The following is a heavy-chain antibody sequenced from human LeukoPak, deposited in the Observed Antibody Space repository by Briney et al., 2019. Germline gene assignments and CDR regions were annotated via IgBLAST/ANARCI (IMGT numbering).Heavy chain of an antibody. Sequence: GGSLRLSCAASGFTFSSYGMHWVRQAPGKGLEWVAVIWYDGSNKYYADSVEGRFTISRDNSKNTLYLQMNSLRAEDTAVYYCAKDHVTTVSYFDYWGQGTLVTVSS. J-gene: IGHJ4*02. CDR3: AKDHVTTVSYFDY. V-gene: IGHV3-33*06. CDR1: GFTFSSYG. CDR2: IWYDGSNK. D-gene: IGHD4-11*01.